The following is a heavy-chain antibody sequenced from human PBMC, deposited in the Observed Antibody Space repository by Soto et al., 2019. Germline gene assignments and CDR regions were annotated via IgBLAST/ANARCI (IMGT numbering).Heavy chain of an antibody. V-gene: IGHV3-48*01. CDR3: ARDVAWASDH. CDR2: ISTMSSAI. Sequence: EVRLVESGGGLVQPGGSLILSCSASGFTFSSYSMNWVRQAPGKGLEWLSYISTMSSAIDYAGSVRGRITPTSGDAKNSRYLQMSSLRAEDTAVYYCARDVAWASDHWGQGTLVTVSS. D-gene: IGHD2-21*01. J-gene: IGHJ4*02. CDR1: GFTFSSYS.